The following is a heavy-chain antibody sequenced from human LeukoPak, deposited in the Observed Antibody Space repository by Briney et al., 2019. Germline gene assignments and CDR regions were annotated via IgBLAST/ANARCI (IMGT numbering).Heavy chain of an antibody. J-gene: IGHJ3*01. CDR2: IYPGDSDT. V-gene: IGHV5-51*01. D-gene: IGHD5-18*01. CDR3: ARRGQSGYSSAPEGLDL. CDR1: TYSFTKYW. Sequence: GESLKISFKASTYSFTKYWIAWVRQMPGKGLEWMGTIYPGDSDTRYNPPFQGHVTISADKSITTAFLQWSSLKASDTAVYYCARRGQSGYSSAPEGLDLWGQGTMVTVSS.